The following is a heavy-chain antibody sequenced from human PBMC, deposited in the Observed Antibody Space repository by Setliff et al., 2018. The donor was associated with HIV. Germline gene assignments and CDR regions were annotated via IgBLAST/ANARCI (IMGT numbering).Heavy chain of an antibody. J-gene: IGHJ4*02. CDR3: ARGSPEAYQDSGWYN. Sequence: SETLSLTCAVYGESLSGYYWSWIRQPPGKGLEWIGEISHSRSTNYNPSLQSRVTVSVDTSKNQFSLKLSSVTAADTAVYYCARGSPEAYQDSGWYNWGQGTLVTVSS. CDR2: ISHSRST. CDR1: GESLSGYY. D-gene: IGHD6-19*01. V-gene: IGHV4-34*01.